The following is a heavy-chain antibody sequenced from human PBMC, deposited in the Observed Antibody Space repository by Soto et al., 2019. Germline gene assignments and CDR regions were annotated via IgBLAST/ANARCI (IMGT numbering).Heavy chain of an antibody. Sequence: SVEVSCKASGGTFSSYAISWVRQAPGQGLEWMGGIIPIFGTANYAQKFQGRVTITADESTSTAYMELSSLRSEDTAVYYCARXGDCSSTSCRPLGAFDIWGQGTMVTVSS. J-gene: IGHJ3*02. V-gene: IGHV1-69*13. CDR3: ARXGDCSSTSCRPLGAFDI. CDR2: IIPIFGTA. D-gene: IGHD2-2*01. CDR1: GGTFSSYA.